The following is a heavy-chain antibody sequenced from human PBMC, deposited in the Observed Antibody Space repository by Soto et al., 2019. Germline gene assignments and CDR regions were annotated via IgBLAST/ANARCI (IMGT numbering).Heavy chain of an antibody. J-gene: IGHJ5*02. CDR1: GYSFASYG. CDR2: ISAYNGNT. V-gene: IGHV1-18*01. D-gene: IGHD2-15*01. CDR3: ARDLLDIVVVVAATRHNWFDP. Sequence: ASVKVSCKASGYSFASYGISWVRQAPGQGLEWMGWISAYNGNTNYAQKLQGRVTMTTDTSTSTAYMELRSLRSDDTAVYYCARDLLDIVVVVAATRHNWFDPWG.